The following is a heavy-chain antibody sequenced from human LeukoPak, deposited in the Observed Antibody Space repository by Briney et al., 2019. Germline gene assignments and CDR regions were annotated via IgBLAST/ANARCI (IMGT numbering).Heavy chain of an antibody. D-gene: IGHD2-15*01. Sequence: PSETLSLTCAVYGGSFSGYYWSWIRQPPGKGLEWIGEINHSGSTNYNPSLKSRVTISVDTSKNQFSLKLSSVTAADTAVYYCARGPYCSGGSCSVAFDYWGQGTLVTVPS. V-gene: IGHV4-34*01. CDR2: INHSGST. CDR3: ARGPYCSGGSCSVAFDY. CDR1: GGSFSGYY. J-gene: IGHJ4*02.